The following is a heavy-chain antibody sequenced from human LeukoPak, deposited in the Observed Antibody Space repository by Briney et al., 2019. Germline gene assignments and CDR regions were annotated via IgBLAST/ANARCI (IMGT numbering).Heavy chain of an antibody. CDR2: IYYSGST. CDR1: GGSISSYY. J-gene: IGHJ5*02. D-gene: IGHD3-10*01. CDR3: ARHSGGGPDYYGSGSYYNSENWFDP. Sequence: PSETLSLTCTVSGGSISSYYWSWIRQPPGKGLEWIGYIYYSGSTNYNPSLKSRVTISVDTSKNQFSLKLSSVTAANTAVYYCARHSGGGPDYYGSGSYYNSENWFDPWGQGTLVTVSS. V-gene: IGHV4-59*08.